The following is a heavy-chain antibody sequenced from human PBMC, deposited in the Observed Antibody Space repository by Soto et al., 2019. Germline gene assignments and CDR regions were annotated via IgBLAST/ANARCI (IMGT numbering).Heavy chain of an antibody. J-gene: IGHJ3*02. Sequence: VSLRLSCAASGYTFSHYWMHWVRQAPGKGLVWVSTILVGGSTHYEDAVKGRFTISRDTSKNTVYLQMNSLTAGDTAVYYCAKATATSGGAFEIYGQGTMVTVSS. CDR2: ILVGGST. CDR3: AKATATSGGAFEI. V-gene: IGHV3-23*01. D-gene: IGHD1-1*01. CDR1: GYTFSHYW.